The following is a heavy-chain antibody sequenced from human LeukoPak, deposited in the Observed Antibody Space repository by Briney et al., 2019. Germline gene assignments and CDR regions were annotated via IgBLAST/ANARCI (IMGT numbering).Heavy chain of an antibody. V-gene: IGHV4-59*01. D-gene: IGHD3-22*01. CDR3: ARHRVDYYDSSGYFSALFDY. CDR1: GGSISSYY. J-gene: IGHJ4*02. CDR2: IYTSVST. Sequence: SQTLSLTCTVSGGSISSYYWSWIRQPPGKGLEWIGYIYTSVSTNYNPSLKSRVTISVDTSKNQFSLKLSSVTAADTAVYYCARHRVDYYDSSGYFSALFDYWGQGDPVSVSS.